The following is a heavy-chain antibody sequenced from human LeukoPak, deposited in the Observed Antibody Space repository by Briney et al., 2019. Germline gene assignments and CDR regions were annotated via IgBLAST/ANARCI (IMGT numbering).Heavy chain of an antibody. CDR1: GGSFSGYY. CDR3: ARHSVVAASTFGY. CDR2: INHSGST. V-gene: IGHV4-34*01. Sequence: KASETLSLTCAVYGGSFSGYYWSWIRQPPGKGLEWIGEINHSGSTNYNPSLKSRVTISVDTSKNQFSLKLSSVTAADTAVYYCARHSVVAASTFGYWGQGTLVTVSS. J-gene: IGHJ4*02. D-gene: IGHD2-15*01.